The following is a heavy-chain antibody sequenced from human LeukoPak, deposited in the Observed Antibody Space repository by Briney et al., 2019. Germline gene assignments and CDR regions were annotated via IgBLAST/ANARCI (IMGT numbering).Heavy chain of an antibody. V-gene: IGHV3-64D*06. CDR3: VKDLGALGDY. Sequence: GGSLRLSCSASGFTFSSYAMHWVRQAPGKGLEYVSATSSNGGSTYYADSVKGRFTISRDNSKNTLYLQMSSLRAEDTAVYYCVKDLGALGDYWGQGTLVTVSS. CDR1: GFTFSSYA. J-gene: IGHJ4*02. D-gene: IGHD3-10*01. CDR2: TSSNGGST.